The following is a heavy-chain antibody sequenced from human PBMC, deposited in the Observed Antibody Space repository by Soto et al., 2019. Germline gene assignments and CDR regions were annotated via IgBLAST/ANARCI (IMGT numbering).Heavy chain of an antibody. D-gene: IGHD6-6*01. Sequence: ASVKVSGKASGGTFSSDAISWVRQAPGQGLGWMGGIIPIFGTANYAQKFQGRVTITADESTSTAYMELSSLRSEDTAVYYCARELIAARPAIMIGWFDPWGRGSLVTVS. J-gene: IGHJ5*02. CDR1: GGTFSSDA. CDR3: ARELIAARPAIMIGWFDP. V-gene: IGHV1-69*13. CDR2: IIPIFGTA.